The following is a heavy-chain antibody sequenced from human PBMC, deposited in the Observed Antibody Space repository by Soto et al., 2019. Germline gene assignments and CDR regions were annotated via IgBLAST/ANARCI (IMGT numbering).Heavy chain of an antibody. J-gene: IGHJ5*02. D-gene: IGHD6-19*01. CDR3: ARDQDSSGWYNWFDP. Sequence: QVQLVESGGGVVQPGRSLRLSCAASGFTFSSYAMHWVRQAPGKGLEWVAVISYDGSNKYYADSVKGRFTISRDNSKNTLYLQMNSLRAEDTAVYYCARDQDSSGWYNWFDPCGQGTLVTVSS. V-gene: IGHV3-30-3*01. CDR1: GFTFSSYA. CDR2: ISYDGSNK.